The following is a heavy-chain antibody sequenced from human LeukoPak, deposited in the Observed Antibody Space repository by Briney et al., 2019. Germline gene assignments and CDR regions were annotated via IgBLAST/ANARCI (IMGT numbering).Heavy chain of an antibody. D-gene: IGHD6-19*01. CDR3: ARTIAVAGTVYYYGMDV. Sequence: SETLSLTCTVSGGSISSYYWSWIRQPPGKGLEWIGYISYSGSTNYNPSLKSRVTISVDTSKNQFSLKLSSVTAADTAVYYCARTIAVAGTVYYYGMDVWGQGTTVTVSS. CDR1: GGSISSYY. CDR2: ISYSGST. J-gene: IGHJ6*02. V-gene: IGHV4-59*01.